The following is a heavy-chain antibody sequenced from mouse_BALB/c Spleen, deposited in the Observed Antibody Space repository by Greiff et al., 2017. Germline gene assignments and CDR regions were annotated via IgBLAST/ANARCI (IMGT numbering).Heavy chain of an antibody. J-gene: IGHJ2*01. Sequence: EVQLQQSGPELVKPGASVKMSCKASGYTFTSYVMHWVKQKPGQGLEWIGYINPYNDGTKYNEKFKGKATLPSDTSSSTAYMELSSLTSEDSAVYYGATDGYNYFDYWGQGTTRTVSS. V-gene: IGHV1-14*01. CDR1: GYTFTSYV. CDR2: INPYNDGT. CDR3: ATDGYNYFDY. D-gene: IGHD2-3*01.